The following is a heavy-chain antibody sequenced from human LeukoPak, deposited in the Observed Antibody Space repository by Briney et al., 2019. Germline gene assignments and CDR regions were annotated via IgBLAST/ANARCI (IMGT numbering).Heavy chain of an antibody. CDR2: ISYDGSNK. CDR1: GFTFSSYA. V-gene: IGHV3-30-3*01. Sequence: GGSLRLSCAASGFTFSSYAMHGVRQSPGKALDGGGVISYDGSNKYYADSVKGRFTISRDNSKNTLYLQMNSLRAEDTAVYYCARDRELLWFGHADYWGQGTLVTVSS. J-gene: IGHJ4*02. CDR3: ARDRELLWFGHADY. D-gene: IGHD3-10*01.